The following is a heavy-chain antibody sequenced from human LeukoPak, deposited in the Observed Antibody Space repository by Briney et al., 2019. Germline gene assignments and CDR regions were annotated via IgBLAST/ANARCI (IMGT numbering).Heavy chain of an antibody. CDR3: ARDRDICSGGSCSPRGEWYYYYYMDV. Sequence: GASVKVSCKASGYTFTSYGISWVRQAPGQGLEWMGWISAYNGNTNYAQKLQGRVTMTTDTSTSTAYMELRSLRSEDTAVYYCARDRDICSGGSCSPRGEWYYYYYMDVWGRGTTVTVSS. V-gene: IGHV1-18*01. CDR2: ISAYNGNT. CDR1: GYTFTSYG. D-gene: IGHD2-15*01. J-gene: IGHJ6*03.